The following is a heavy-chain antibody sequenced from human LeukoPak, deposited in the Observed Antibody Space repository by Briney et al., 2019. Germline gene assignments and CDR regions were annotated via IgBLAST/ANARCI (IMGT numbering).Heavy chain of an antibody. J-gene: IGHJ4*02. D-gene: IGHD6-19*01. Sequence: GGSLRLSCAASGFTFSSYGMHWVRQAPGKGLEWVAVISYDGSNKYYADSVKGRFTISRDNSKNTLYLQMNSLRAEDTAVYYCARGISSGWSSHWGQGTLVTVSS. V-gene: IGHV3-30*03. CDR3: ARGISSGWSSH. CDR2: ISYDGSNK. CDR1: GFTFSSYG.